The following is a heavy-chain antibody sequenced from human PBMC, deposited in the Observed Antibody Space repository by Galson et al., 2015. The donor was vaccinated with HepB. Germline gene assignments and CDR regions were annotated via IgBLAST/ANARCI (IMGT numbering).Heavy chain of an antibody. Sequence: SLRLSCAASRFTFSSYGMSWVRQAPGKGPEWVSDISASGFSTYYADSVKGRFTISRDHSKNTLYLQMNSLRAEDTAIYYCAKAPDFCDYWYFELWGRGTLVSVSS. D-gene: IGHD4-17*01. CDR3: AKAPDFCDYWYFEL. V-gene: IGHV3-23*01. CDR2: ISASGFST. CDR1: RFTFSSYG. J-gene: IGHJ2*01.